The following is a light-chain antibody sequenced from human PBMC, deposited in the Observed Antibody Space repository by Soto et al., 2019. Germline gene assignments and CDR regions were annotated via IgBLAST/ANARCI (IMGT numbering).Light chain of an antibody. Sequence: DVQMTQSPSTLSASVGDRVTLTCRASQNIGIWLAWYQQKPGKAPNLMIHKASTLGSGVPSRFSGSGSGTEFTLTITSLQPDDFATYYCQQYTSWAFGQGTKVEFK. CDR2: KAS. V-gene: IGKV1-5*03. CDR1: QNIGIW. J-gene: IGKJ1*01. CDR3: QQYTSWA.